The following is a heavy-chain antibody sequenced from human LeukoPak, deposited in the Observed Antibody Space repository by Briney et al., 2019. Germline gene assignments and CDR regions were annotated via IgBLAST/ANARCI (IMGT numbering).Heavy chain of an antibody. J-gene: IGHJ4*02. CDR1: GFTFSSYW. CDR2: IKHDGSEK. Sequence: AGGSLRLSCAASGFTFSSYWLSWVRQAPGKGLEWVANIKHDGSEKHYVDSVKARFTISRDNAKNSVDLQMNSLRAEDTAVYYCARGGGHTWWGQGTLVTVSS. D-gene: IGHD2-15*01. CDR3: ARGGGHTW. V-gene: IGHV3-7*01.